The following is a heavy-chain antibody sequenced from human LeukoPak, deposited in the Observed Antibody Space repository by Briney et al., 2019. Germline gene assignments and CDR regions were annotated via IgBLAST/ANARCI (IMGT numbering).Heavy chain of an antibody. CDR2: ISAYNGNT. CDR3: ARGDTQTAISPEFDY. CDR1: GYTFTSYG. V-gene: IGHV1-18*01. D-gene: IGHD2-21*02. Sequence: ASVKVSCTASGYTFTSYGISWVRQAPGQGLEWLGWISAYNGNTNYAQKLQGRVTMTTDTSTGTAYMELRSLRSDDTAVYYCARGDTQTAISPEFDYWGQGTLVTVSS. J-gene: IGHJ4*02.